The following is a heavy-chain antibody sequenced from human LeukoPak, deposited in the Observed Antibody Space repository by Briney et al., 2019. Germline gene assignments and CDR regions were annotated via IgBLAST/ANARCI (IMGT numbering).Heavy chain of an antibody. CDR1: GFAFSSYS. CDR3: ARDRQIVVVPAAREGWFDP. CDR2: ISSSSSYI. J-gene: IGHJ5*02. V-gene: IGHV3-21*01. D-gene: IGHD2-2*01. Sequence: GGSLRLSCAASGFAFSSYSMNWVRQAPGKGLEWVSSISSSSSYIYYADSVKGRFTISRDNAKNSLYLQMNSLRAEDTAVYYCARDRQIVVVPAAREGWFDPWGQGTLVTVSS.